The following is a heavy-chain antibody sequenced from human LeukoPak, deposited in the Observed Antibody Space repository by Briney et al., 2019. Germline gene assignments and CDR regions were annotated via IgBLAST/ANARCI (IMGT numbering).Heavy chain of an antibody. D-gene: IGHD3-3*01. J-gene: IGHJ4*02. CDR2: INSDGSST. CDR1: GFTFSSYW. Sequence: GGSLRLSCAASGFTFSSYWMHWVRQAPGKGLVWVSRINSDGSSTSYADSVKGRFTISRDNAKNTLYLQMNSLRAEDTAVYYCAKDRGFWSGYLDYWGQGTLVTVSP. V-gene: IGHV3-74*01. CDR3: AKDRGFWSGYLDY.